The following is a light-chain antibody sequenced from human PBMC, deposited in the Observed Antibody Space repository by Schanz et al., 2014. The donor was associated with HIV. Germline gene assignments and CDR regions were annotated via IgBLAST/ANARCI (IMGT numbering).Light chain of an antibody. V-gene: IGKV3-20*01. Sequence: EIVLTQSPGSLSLSPGDRATLSCRASQSLTTNYLAWYQQKLGQAPRLLIYGASSRATGIPDRFSGSGSGTDFTLTISRLEPEDFAVYYCQQYHSSRGTFGGGTKVELK. CDR2: GAS. CDR3: QQYHSSRGT. J-gene: IGKJ4*01. CDR1: QSLTTNY.